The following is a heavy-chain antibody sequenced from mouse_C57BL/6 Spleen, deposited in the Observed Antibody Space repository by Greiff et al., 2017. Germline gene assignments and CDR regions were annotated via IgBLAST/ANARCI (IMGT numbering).Heavy chain of an antibody. D-gene: IGHD2-3*01. CDR2: IDPEDGET. J-gene: IGHJ2*01. Sequence: EVQLQQSGAELVKPGASVKLSCTASGFNIKDYYMPWVKQRTEQGLEWIGRIDPEDGETKYAPKFPGKATITADTSSNTAYLPLSSLTSEDTAVYYCARSGGYFPGGLGYWGQGTTLTVSS. CDR3: ARSGGYFPGGLGY. CDR1: GFNIKDYY. V-gene: IGHV14-2*01.